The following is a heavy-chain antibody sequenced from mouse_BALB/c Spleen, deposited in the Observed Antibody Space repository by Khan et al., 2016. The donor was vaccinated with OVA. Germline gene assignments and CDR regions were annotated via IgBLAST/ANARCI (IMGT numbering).Heavy chain of an antibody. Sequence: VQLQESGPGLVQPSQSLSITCTVSGFSLPNYSVHWVHQSPGKGLEWLGVIWSAGSTDYNEAFISRLTISKDNSRSQVFFKMNNLQPNDTAIYYCARRGYDYGRGALFAYWGQGTLVTVSA. J-gene: IGHJ3*01. CDR2: IWSAGST. V-gene: IGHV2-2*02. CDR1: GFSLPNYS. D-gene: IGHD2-4*01. CDR3: ARRGYDYGRGALFAY.